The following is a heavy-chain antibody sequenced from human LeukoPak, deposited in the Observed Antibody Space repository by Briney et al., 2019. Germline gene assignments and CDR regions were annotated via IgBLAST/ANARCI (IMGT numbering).Heavy chain of an antibody. D-gene: IGHD1-26*01. V-gene: IGHV3-30*04. Sequence: GGSLRLSCAASGFTFSSYAMHWVRQAPGKGLEWVAVISYDGNNKYYADSVKGRFTISRDNSKNTLYVQMNSLRAEDTAVYYCAKDRGWELKLFDYWGQGTLVTVSS. CDR3: AKDRGWELKLFDY. CDR2: ISYDGNNK. CDR1: GFTFSSYA. J-gene: IGHJ4*02.